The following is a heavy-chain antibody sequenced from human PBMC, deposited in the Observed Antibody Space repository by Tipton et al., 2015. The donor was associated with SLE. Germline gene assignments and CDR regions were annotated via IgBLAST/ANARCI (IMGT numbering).Heavy chain of an antibody. CDR1: GGSISTNTYF. CDR2: IHYSGDT. V-gene: IGHV4-39*07. CDR3: ARVDTIYSFDY. J-gene: IGHJ4*02. Sequence: TLSLTCTVSGGSISTNTYFWGWIRQPPGKGLEWIGNIHYSGDTYYNPSLRSRVTISVDTSKNQFSLKLTSVTAADMAIYYCARVDTIYSFDYWGQGALVTVSS. D-gene: IGHD3/OR15-3a*01.